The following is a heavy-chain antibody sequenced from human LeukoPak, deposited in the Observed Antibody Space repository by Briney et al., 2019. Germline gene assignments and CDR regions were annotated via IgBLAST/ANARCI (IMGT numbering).Heavy chain of an antibody. CDR2: IYYSGST. CDR1: GGSISSSSYY. CDR3: ARFVRYYDFWSGLTPDY. V-gene: IGHV4-39*01. D-gene: IGHD3-3*01. J-gene: IGHJ4*02. Sequence: SETLSLTCTGSGGSISSSSYYWGWIRQPPGKGLEWIGSIYYSGSTYYNPSLKSRVTISVDTSKNQFSLKLSSVTAADTAVYYCARFVRYYDFWSGLTPDYWGQGTLVTVSS.